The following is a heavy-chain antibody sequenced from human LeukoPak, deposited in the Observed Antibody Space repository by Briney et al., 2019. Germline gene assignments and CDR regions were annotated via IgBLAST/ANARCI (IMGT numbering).Heavy chain of an antibody. D-gene: IGHD3-22*01. CDR1: GYTFTSYY. CDR2: INPNSGGT. Sequence: GASVKVSCKASGYTFTSYYMHWVRQAPGQGLEWMGWINPNSGGTNYARKFQGRVTMTRDTSISTAYMELSRLRSDDTAVYYCARGHSSGYYFFDYWGQGTLVTVSS. V-gene: IGHV1-2*02. CDR3: ARGHSSGYYFFDY. J-gene: IGHJ4*02.